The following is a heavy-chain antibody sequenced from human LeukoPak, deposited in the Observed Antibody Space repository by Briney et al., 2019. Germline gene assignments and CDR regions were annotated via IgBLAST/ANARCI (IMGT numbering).Heavy chain of an antibody. CDR3: AKDRIVMSGFFDY. CDR1: GFTFNSYA. D-gene: IGHD6-19*01. Sequence: GGSLRLSCAASGFTFNSYAMHWVRQAPGKGLEWVAVISYDGSNKYYADSVKGRFTISRDNSKNTLYLQMISLRVEDTAIYYCAKDRIVMSGFFDYWGQGTLVTVSS. CDR2: ISYDGSNK. J-gene: IGHJ4*02. V-gene: IGHV3-30-3*01.